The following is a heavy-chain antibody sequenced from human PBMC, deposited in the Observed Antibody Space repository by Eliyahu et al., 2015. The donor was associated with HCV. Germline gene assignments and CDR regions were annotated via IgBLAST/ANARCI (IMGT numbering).Heavy chain of an antibody. CDR1: GGSISSSSYY. CDR3: ARGVEGATDRFDY. Sequence: QLQLQESGPGLVKPSETLSLTCTVSGGSISSSSYYWGWXRQPPGKGLEWIGSIYYXGSTYYNPSLKSRVTISVDTSKNQFSLKLSSVTAADTAVYYCARGVEGATDRFDYWGQGTLVTVSS. CDR2: IYYXGST. J-gene: IGHJ4*02. D-gene: IGHD1-26*01. V-gene: IGHV4-39*01.